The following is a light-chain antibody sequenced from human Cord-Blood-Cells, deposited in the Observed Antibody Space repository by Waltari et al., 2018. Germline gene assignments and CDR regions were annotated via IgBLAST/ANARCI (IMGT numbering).Light chain of an antibody. Sequence: EIVLTQSPATLSLSPGERATLSCRVSQSVSSDLAWYQQKPGQAPRLLFYDASNRATGIPARFSGSGSGTDFTLTISSLEPEDFAVYYCQQRSNWWTFSQGTKVEIK. CDR3: QQRSNWWT. CDR2: DAS. J-gene: IGKJ1*01. CDR1: QSVSSD. V-gene: IGKV3-11*01.